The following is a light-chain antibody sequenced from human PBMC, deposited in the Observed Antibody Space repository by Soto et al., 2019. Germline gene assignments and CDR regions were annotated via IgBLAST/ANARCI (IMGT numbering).Light chain of an antibody. CDR3: QQYGSSPPLS. CDR1: QNISNY. CDR2: GAS. V-gene: IGKV3-20*01. J-gene: IGKJ4*01. Sequence: IVLIQSPATLSVSPGERATLSCRASQNISNYLIWYQQKPGQAPRLLIYGASSRATGIPDRFSGSGSGTDFTLTISRLEPEDFAVYYCQQYGSSPPLSFGGGTKVDI.